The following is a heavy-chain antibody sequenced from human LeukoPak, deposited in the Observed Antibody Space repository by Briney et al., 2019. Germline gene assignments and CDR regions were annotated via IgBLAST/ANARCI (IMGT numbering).Heavy chain of an antibody. CDR3: ARVTTVTTSGAFDY. Sequence: SETLSLTCAVYGGSFSGYYWSWIRQPPGKGLEWIGEINHSGSTNYNPSLKSRVTISVDTSKNQFSLKLSSVTAADTAVYYCARVTTVTTSGAFDYWGQGTLVTVSS. V-gene: IGHV4-34*01. CDR2: INHSGST. D-gene: IGHD4-17*01. CDR1: GGSFSGYY. J-gene: IGHJ4*02.